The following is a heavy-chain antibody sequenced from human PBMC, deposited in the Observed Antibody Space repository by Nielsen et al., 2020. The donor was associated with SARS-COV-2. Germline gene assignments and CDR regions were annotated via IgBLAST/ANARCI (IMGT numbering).Heavy chain of an antibody. CDR3: AKDTRLYYSYGMDV. V-gene: IGHV3-30*18. CDR1: GFTFSSYG. Sequence: GESLKFSCAASGFTFSSYGMHWVRQAPGKGLEWVAVISYDGSNKYYADSVKGRFTISRDNSKNTLYLQMNSLRAEDTAVYYCAKDTRLYYSYGMDVWGQGTTVTVSS. CDR2: ISYDGSNK. J-gene: IGHJ6*02.